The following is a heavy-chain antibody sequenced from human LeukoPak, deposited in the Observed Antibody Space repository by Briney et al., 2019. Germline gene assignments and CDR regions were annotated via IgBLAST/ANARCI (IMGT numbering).Heavy chain of an antibody. CDR2: SSSSGSTI. CDR1: GFTFSSCE. Sequence: GGSLRLSCAVSGFTFSSCEMNWVRQAPGKGLEWVSYSSSSGSTIYYTDSVKGRFTVSRDNAKNSLYLQMNSLRAEDTAVCYCARFDSSGYFDAFDIWGQGTMVTVSS. D-gene: IGHD3-22*01. V-gene: IGHV3-48*03. CDR3: ARFDSSGYFDAFDI. J-gene: IGHJ3*02.